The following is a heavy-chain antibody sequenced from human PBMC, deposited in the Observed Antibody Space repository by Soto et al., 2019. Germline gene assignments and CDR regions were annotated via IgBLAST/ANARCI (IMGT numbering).Heavy chain of an antibody. J-gene: IGHJ6*02. CDR2: IRSKANSYAT. CDR1: GFTFSGSA. CDR3: TRLADGDSSRMDV. D-gene: IGHD6-13*01. Sequence: EVQLVESGGGLVQPGGSLKLSCAASGFTFSGSAVHWVRQASGKGLEWVGRIRSKANSYATTYIASAKGRFTVSRDDSKNTAYLQMSSLKTEDTAVYFCTRLADGDSSRMDVWGQGTTVTVSS. V-gene: IGHV3-73*02.